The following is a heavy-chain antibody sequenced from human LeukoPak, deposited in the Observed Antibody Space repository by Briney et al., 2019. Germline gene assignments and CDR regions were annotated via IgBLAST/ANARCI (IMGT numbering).Heavy chain of an antibody. D-gene: IGHD6-13*01. CDR1: GFTFSSYA. CDR3: ARDRGYSSSPYDY. CDR2: ISGSGGST. J-gene: IGHJ4*02. Sequence: GGSLRLSCAASGFTFSSYAMSWVRQAPGKGLEWVSAISGSGGSTYYADSVKGRFTISRDNSKNTLYLQMNSLRAEDTAVYYCARDRGYSSSPYDYWGQGTLVTVSS. V-gene: IGHV3-23*01.